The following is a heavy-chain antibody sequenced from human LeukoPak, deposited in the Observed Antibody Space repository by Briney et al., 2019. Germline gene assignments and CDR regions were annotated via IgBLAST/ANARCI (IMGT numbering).Heavy chain of an antibody. CDR3: AKGAVGSMVYANLFDY. V-gene: IGHV3-23*01. D-gene: IGHD2-8*01. J-gene: IGHJ4*02. CDR1: GFTFSSYA. CDR2: ISGSGGST. Sequence: GGSLRLSCAASGFTFSSYAMSWVRQAPGKGLEWVSAISGSGGSTYYADSVKGRFTISRDNSKNTLYLQMNSLRAEDTAVYYYAKGAVGSMVYANLFDYWGQGTLVTVSS.